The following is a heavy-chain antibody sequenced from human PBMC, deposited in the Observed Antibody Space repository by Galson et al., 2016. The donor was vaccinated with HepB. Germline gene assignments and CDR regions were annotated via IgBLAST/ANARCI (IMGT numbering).Heavy chain of an antibody. Sequence: SVKVSCKASGYTFTNYDINWVRQATGQGPEWIGWMNPNSGYTGYAQMFRGRVTMTRNTSRSTAYMELSSLRSEDTAVYYCARGEMTAGGYELDYGGQGTLVTVSS. J-gene: IGHJ4*02. D-gene: IGHD5-12*01. CDR3: ARGEMTAGGYELDY. CDR1: GYTFTNYD. V-gene: IGHV1-8*01. CDR2: MNPNSGYT.